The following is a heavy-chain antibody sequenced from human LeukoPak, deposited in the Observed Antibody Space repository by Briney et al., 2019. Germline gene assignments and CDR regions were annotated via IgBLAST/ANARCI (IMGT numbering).Heavy chain of an antibody. CDR2: IYPRDGST. CDR3: ARDQEGFDY. Sequence: AXGQGXEWMGMIYPRDGSTSYAQKFQGRVTVTRDTSTSTVHMELSGLRSEDTAVYYCARDQEGFDYWGQGTLVTVSS. V-gene: IGHV1-46*01. J-gene: IGHJ4*02.